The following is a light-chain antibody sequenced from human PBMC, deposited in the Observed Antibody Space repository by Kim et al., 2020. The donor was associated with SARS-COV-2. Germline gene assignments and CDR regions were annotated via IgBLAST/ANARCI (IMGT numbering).Light chain of an antibody. CDR3: QVWDSSSDHRV. V-gene: IGLV3-21*04. Sequence: SYELTQSPSVSMAPGQTARITCGGTNIGSKSVHWYQQKPGQAPVLVIYYDTDRPSGVSERFAGSISGDTAILTISKVEVGDEADYYCQVWDSSSDHRVFGGGTQLTVL. J-gene: IGLJ3*02. CDR2: YDT. CDR1: NIGSKS.